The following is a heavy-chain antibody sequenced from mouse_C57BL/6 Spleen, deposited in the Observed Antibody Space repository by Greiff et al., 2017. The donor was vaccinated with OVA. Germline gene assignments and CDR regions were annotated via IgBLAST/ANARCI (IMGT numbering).Heavy chain of an antibody. J-gene: IGHJ2*01. CDR3: AIPFTTAFDY. CDR2: IDPEDGET. V-gene: IGHV14-2*01. D-gene: IGHD1-2*01. CDR1: GFNITDYY. Sequence: EVQVVESGAELVKPGASVKLSCTASGFNITDYYMHWVKQRTEQGLEWIGRIDPEDGETKYAPKFQGKATITADTSSNTAYLQLSSLTSEDTAVYYCAIPFTTAFDYWGQGTTLTVSS.